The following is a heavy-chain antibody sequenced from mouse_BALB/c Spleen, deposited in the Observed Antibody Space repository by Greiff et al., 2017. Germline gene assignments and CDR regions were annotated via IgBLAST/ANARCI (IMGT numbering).Heavy chain of an antibody. V-gene: IGHV1-80*01. D-gene: IGHD2-14*01. Sequence: VMLVESGAELVRPGSSVKISCKASGYAFSSYWMNWVKQRPGQGLEWIGQIYPGDGDTNYNGKFKGKATLTADKSSSTAYMQLSSLTSEDSAVYFCARVRGWYFDVWGAGTTVTVSS. CDR1: GYAFSSYW. J-gene: IGHJ1*01. CDR3: ARVRGWYFDV. CDR2: IYPGDGDT.